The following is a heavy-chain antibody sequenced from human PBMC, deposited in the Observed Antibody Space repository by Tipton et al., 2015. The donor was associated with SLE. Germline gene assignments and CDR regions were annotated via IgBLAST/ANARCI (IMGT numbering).Heavy chain of an antibody. CDR2: IYPGDSDT. V-gene: IGHV5-51*03. J-gene: IGHJ5*02. D-gene: IGHD3-9*01. CDR3: ARRPSGFTIPGAWFDP. Sequence: VQLVQSGPEVKKPGESLKISCKGSGYSFTTYWIGWVRQMPGKGLEWMGNIYPGDSDTRYSPSFQGQVTISADKSISTAYLQWSSLKASDTAMYYCARRPSGFTIPGAWFDPWGQGTLVTVSS. CDR1: GYSFTTYW.